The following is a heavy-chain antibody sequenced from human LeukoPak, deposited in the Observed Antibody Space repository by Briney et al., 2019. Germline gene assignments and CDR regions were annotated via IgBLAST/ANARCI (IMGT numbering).Heavy chain of an antibody. D-gene: IGHD3-10*01. V-gene: IGHV4-59*08. Sequence: SETLSLTCTVSGGFIRSYYWSWIRQPPGKGLEWIGWLHYSGSTNYNPSLKSRVTISVDTSKNQFSLKLSSVTAADTAVYYCARHGVDYYGSGRFPLPFDYLGQATMVTVSS. CDR2: LHYSGST. CDR1: GGFIRSYY. CDR3: ARHGVDYYGSGRFPLPFDY. J-gene: IGHJ4*02.